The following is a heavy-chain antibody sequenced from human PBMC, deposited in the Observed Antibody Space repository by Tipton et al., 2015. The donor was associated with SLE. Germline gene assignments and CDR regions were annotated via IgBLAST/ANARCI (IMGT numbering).Heavy chain of an antibody. D-gene: IGHD6-13*01. CDR2: IYYSGST. V-gene: IGHV4-30-4*08. CDR3: ARVSRAAAGNGYFDY. Sequence: TLSLTCTVSGGSISGDDYYWSWIRQPPGKGLEWIGYIYYSGSTYYNPSLKSRVTISIDTSKNQFSLKLSSVTAADTAVYYCARVSRAAAGNGYFDYWGQGTLVTVSS. J-gene: IGHJ4*02. CDR1: GGSISGDDYY.